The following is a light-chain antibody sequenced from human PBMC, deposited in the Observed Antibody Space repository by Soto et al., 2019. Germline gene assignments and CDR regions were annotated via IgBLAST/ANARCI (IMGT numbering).Light chain of an antibody. V-gene: IGLV2-14*01. CDR1: SSDIGGYNY. CDR2: EVT. Sequence: QSALTQPASVSGSPGQSITIFCTGTSSDIGGYNYVSWYQHHPDEAPKLIIYEVTSRPSGVSHRFSGSKSGNTASLTISGLQAEDEADYWCSSYTNSNGLHLIFGGGTQLTVL. J-gene: IGLJ2*01. CDR3: SSYTNSNGLHLI.